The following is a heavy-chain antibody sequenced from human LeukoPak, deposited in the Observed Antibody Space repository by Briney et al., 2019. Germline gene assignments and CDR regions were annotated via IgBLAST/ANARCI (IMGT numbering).Heavy chain of an antibody. J-gene: IGHJ4*02. Sequence: SETLSLTCTVSGGSISSYYWSWIRQPPGKGLEWIGYIYYSGSTNYNPSLKSRVTISVDTSKNQFSLKLSSATAADTAVYYCASFPGYSSGWPFDYWGQGTLVTVSS. CDR3: ASFPGYSSGWPFDY. D-gene: IGHD6-19*01. CDR2: IYYSGST. V-gene: IGHV4-59*01. CDR1: GGSISSYY.